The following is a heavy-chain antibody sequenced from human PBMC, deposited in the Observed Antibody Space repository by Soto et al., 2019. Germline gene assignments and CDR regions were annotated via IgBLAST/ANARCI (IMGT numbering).Heavy chain of an antibody. CDR3: AKDRRADWESYYYYAMDV. Sequence: SVKVSCKASGGTFSSVTISGVRQAPGQGLEWMGGIIPIYGTANYAQKFQDRVTIVADASTTTAYMELSSLRSEDTAIYYCAKDRRADWESYYYYAMDVWGQGTTVTVSS. J-gene: IGHJ6*02. V-gene: IGHV1-69*13. CDR2: IIPIYGTA. D-gene: IGHD1-26*01. CDR1: GGTFSSVT.